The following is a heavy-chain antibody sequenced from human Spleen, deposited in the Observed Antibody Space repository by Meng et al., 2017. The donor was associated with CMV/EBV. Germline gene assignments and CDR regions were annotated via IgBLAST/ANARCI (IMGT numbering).Heavy chain of an antibody. Sequence: GESLKISCAASGFTFSSSAMHWVRQAPGRGLEWVASISTTSSLIYYADSVRGRFTISRDNAKNSLDLQMNSLRPDDTAVYYCARGLFLEWFLDYWGQGTVVTVSS. CDR3: ARGLFLEWFLDY. CDR1: GFTFSSSA. J-gene: IGHJ4*02. CDR2: ISTTSSLI. V-gene: IGHV3-21*06. D-gene: IGHD3-3*01.